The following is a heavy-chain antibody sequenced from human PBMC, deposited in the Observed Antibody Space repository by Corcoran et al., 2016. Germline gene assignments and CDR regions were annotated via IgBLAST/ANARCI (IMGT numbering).Heavy chain of an antibody. V-gene: IGHV3-7*01. CDR1: GFTFSNYW. CDR3: ARGEYNWNEANY. J-gene: IGHJ4*02. D-gene: IGHD1-20*01. CDR2: IKQDGSEK. Sequence: EVQLVESGGGLVQPGGSLRLSCAASGFTFSNYWMTWVRQAPGKGLEWVANIKQDGSEKYYVDSVKGRFTISRDNAKNSLYLQMNSLRVEDTAVYYCARGEYNWNEANYWGQGTLVTVSS.